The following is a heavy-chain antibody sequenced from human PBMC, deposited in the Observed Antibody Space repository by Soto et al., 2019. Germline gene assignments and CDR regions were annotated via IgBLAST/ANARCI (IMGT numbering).Heavy chain of an antibody. V-gene: IGHV1-18*01. J-gene: IGHJ5*02. CDR3: AREIRVLRYFDWLLPSRFDP. Sequence: ASVKVSCKASGYTFTSYGISWVRQAPGQGLEWMGWISAYNGNTNYAQKLQGRVTMTTDTSTSTAYMELRSLRSDDTAVYYCAREIRVLRYFDWLLPSRFDPWGQGTLVTVSS. CDR1: GYTFTSYG. CDR2: ISAYNGNT. D-gene: IGHD3-9*01.